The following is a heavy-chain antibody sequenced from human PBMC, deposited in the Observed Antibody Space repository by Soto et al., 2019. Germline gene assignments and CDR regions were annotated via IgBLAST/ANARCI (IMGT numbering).Heavy chain of an antibody. CDR1: VFTFISYS. J-gene: IGHJ4*02. CDR3: EKRRLAEHIVVVNDIQGQFAS. Sequence: GVSLILSCSSSVFTFISYSIGWVRQAPVNWLEWVSSISVSVGITYYADSVKGRFTISRYNSKNTLYLQMNSLRAEDTAVYYCEKRRLAEHIVVVNDIQGQFASWGQGTLVNVSS. D-gene: IGHD2-21*01. CDR2: ISVSVGIT. V-gene: IGHV3-23*01.